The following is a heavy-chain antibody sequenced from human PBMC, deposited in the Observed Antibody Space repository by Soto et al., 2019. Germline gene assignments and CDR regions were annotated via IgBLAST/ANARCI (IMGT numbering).Heavy chain of an antibody. Sequence: EGSLRLSCAASGFTFGSYAMSWVRQAPGKGLEWVSAISGSGGSTYYADSVKGRFTISRDNSKNTLYLQMNSLRAEDTAVYYCAKLPRGYSYGYWGAFDIWGQGTMVTVSS. CDR3: AKLPRGYSYGYWGAFDI. V-gene: IGHV3-23*01. CDR2: ISGSGGST. J-gene: IGHJ3*02. CDR1: GFTFGSYA. D-gene: IGHD5-18*01.